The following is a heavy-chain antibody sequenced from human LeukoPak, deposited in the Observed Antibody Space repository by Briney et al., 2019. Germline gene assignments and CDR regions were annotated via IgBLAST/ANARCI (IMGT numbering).Heavy chain of an antibody. J-gene: IGHJ2*01. CDR2: IYYSGST. CDR3: ARAPPWENYYDSSGYYWYFDL. V-gene: IGHV4-59*12. Sequence: SETLSLTCTVSGGSISSYYWSWIRQPPGKGLEWIGYIYYSGSTNYNPSLKSRVTISVDTSKNQFSLKLSSVTAADTAVYYCARAPPWENYYDSSGYYWYFDLWGRGTLVTVSS. CDR1: GGSISSYY. D-gene: IGHD3-22*01.